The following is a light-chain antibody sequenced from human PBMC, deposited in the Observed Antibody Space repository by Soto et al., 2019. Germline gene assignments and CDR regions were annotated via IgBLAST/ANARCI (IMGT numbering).Light chain of an antibody. J-gene: IGLJ2*01. CDR3: CSYAGSHVL. Sequence: QSELTQPRSVSGSPGQSVTISCTGTSSDVGGYNFVSWYQQHPGKAPKLMIYDVSQRPSGVPDRFSGSKSGNTASLTISGLQDEDEADYYCCSYAGSHVLFGGGTKLTVL. V-gene: IGLV2-11*01. CDR2: DVS. CDR1: SSDVGGYNF.